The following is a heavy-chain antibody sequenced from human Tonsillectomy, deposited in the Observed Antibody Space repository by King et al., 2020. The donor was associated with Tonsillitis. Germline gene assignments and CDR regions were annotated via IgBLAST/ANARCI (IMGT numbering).Heavy chain of an antibody. CDR2: IYYTGTT. J-gene: IGHJ4*02. V-gene: IGHV4-59*08. D-gene: IGHD3-22*01. Sequence: VQLQESGPGLVEPSETLSLTCSVSGGSITSYYWSWIRQPPGKGLEWMGYIYYTGTTAYSPSLKSRLTISVDTTKDQFSLKLSSVTAADTAVYYCARHVQSPSGNYYEDYWGQGILVTVSS. CDR1: GGSITSYY. CDR3: ARHVQSPSGNYYEDY.